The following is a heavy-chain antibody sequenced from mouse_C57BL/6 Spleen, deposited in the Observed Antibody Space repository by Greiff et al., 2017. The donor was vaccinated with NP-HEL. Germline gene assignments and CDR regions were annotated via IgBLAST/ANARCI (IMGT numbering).Heavy chain of an antibody. CDR2: IYPRSGNT. D-gene: IGHD1-1*01. CDR3: ARSDNYYGSSLWYCDY. V-gene: IGHV1-81*01. Sequence: VQLQQSGAELARPGASVKLSCKASGYTFTSSGISWVKQRTGQGLEWIGEIYPRSGNTYYNEQFKGKATLTADKSSSTAYMELRSLTSEDSAVSFCARSDNYYGSSLWYCDYWGQGTTLTVSS. J-gene: IGHJ2*01. CDR1: GYTFTSSG.